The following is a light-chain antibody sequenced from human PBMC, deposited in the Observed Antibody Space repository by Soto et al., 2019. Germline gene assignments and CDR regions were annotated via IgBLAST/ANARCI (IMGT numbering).Light chain of an antibody. Sequence: DVQLTQSPPTLSASVGDRVTITCRASQPISSWLAWYHQKPGKAPNLLIYDASTLKSGVPARFSGSGSVTDFTLTISDLQPDDFATYYCQQYNTYEFGQGTKVDIK. CDR2: DAS. CDR3: QQYNTYE. J-gene: IGKJ1*01. V-gene: IGKV1-5*01. CDR1: QPISSW.